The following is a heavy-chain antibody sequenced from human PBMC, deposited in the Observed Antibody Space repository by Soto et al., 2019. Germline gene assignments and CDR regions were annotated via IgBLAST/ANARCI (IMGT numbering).Heavy chain of an antibody. CDR3: ARAAGGWLADYFDD. CDR1: GFTFSTYW. V-gene: IGHV3-74*01. Sequence: QPGGSLRLSCAASGFTFSTYWMHWVRQAPGKGLVWVSRINTDGSSTSYADSVKGRFTISRDNAKNTLYLQMSSLRAEDTAVYYCARAAGGWLADYFDDWGQGTLVTVSS. D-gene: IGHD6-19*01. J-gene: IGHJ4*02. CDR2: INTDGSST.